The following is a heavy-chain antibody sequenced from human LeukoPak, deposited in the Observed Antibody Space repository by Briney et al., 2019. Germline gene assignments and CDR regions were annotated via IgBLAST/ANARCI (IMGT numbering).Heavy chain of an antibody. CDR1: GFTFTTYW. CDR2: ILISGDTT. V-gene: IGHV3-23*01. D-gene: IGHD1-26*01. J-gene: IGHJ4*02. CDR3: AKDYVSGTVDY. Sequence: PGGSLRLSCAASGFTFTTYWMSWVRQTPGRGLEWVSTILISGDTTFYADSVKGRFTISRDNSKNTVYLQMDSLRAEDTALYYCAKDYVSGTVDYWGQGTLVTVSS.